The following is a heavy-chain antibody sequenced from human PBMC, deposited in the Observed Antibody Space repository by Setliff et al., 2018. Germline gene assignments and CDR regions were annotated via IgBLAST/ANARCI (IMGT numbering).Heavy chain of an antibody. CDR1: GFTFSDYY. CDR3: AREVVGAPSTFDI. V-gene: IGHV3-11*04. Sequence: GGSLRLSCAASGFTFSDYYMTWIRQAPGKGMEWVSSISRGGNTIYYADSGKGRFTISRDNARDSLFLQMSSLRAEDTAVYYCAREVVGAPSTFDIWGQGTMVTVS. D-gene: IGHD1-26*01. CDR2: ISRGGNTI. J-gene: IGHJ3*02.